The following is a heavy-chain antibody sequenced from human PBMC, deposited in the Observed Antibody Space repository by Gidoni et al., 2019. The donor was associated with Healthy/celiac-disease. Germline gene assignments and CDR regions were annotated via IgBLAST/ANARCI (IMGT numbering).Heavy chain of an antibody. J-gene: IGHJ4*02. Sequence: VRQAPGKGLEWVSAISGSGGSTYYADSVKARFTISRDNSKNTLYLQMNSLRAEDTAVYYCAKTEGFDYWGQGTLVTVSS. V-gene: IGHV3-23*01. CDR3: AKTEGFDY. CDR2: ISGSGGST.